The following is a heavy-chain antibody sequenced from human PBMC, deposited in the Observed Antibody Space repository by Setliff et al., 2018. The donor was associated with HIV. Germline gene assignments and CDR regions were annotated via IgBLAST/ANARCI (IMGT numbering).Heavy chain of an antibody. V-gene: IGHV1-18*01. Sequence: ASVKVSCKVSGYTLTELSIHWVRQAPGKGLEWMGWISGYNGNTNYAQKFQGRVTMTTDTSTRTAYMELRSLRSDDTAVYYCARDSRSSIAPYNFDYWGQGTVVTVSS. CDR1: GYTLTELS. CDR3: ARDSRSSIAPYNFDY. CDR2: ISGYNGNT. J-gene: IGHJ4*02. D-gene: IGHD6-6*01.